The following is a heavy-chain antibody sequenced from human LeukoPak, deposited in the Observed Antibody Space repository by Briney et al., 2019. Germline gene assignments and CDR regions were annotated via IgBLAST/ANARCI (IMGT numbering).Heavy chain of an antibody. CDR3: SEGYFEPFAH. Sequence: PSETLSLTCAVSGAYVSNSHWNWIRQFPGKGLEWIGCLSYTGKTDYNPSLSSRVTISLGTSNNQVSLKLKSVTAADTAVYYCSEGYFEPFAHWGPGTLVTVSS. J-gene: IGHJ4*02. CDR1: GAYVSNSH. D-gene: IGHD2/OR15-2a*01. CDR2: LSYTGKT. V-gene: IGHV4-59*02.